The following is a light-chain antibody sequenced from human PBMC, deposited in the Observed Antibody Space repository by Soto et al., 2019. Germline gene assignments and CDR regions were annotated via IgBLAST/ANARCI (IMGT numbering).Light chain of an antibody. CDR2: GVS. CDR3: QQYRSVPTWA. J-gene: IGKJ1*01. CDR1: QTINNW. Sequence: DIQLTQSPSTVSASVGDSVTITCRSGQTINNWLAWYQQKSGKAPKLLVFGVSTLQTGVPSRFSGSGSGTEFTLTINGLQPDDFATSYCQQYRSVPTWAFGQGTTVEVQ. V-gene: IGKV1-5*03.